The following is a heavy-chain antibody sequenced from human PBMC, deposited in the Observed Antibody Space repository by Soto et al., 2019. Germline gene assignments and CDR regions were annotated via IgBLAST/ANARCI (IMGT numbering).Heavy chain of an antibody. J-gene: IGHJ4*02. CDR2: IYYSGST. Sequence: QVQLQESGPGLVKPSETLSLTCTVSGGSVSSGSYYWSWIRQPPGKGLEWIGYIYYSGSTNYNPSLKSRVTISVDTSKNQFSLKLSSVTAADTAVYFCARATGTVLFDYWGQGTLVTVSS. CDR3: ARATGTVLFDY. CDR1: GGSVSSGSYY. D-gene: IGHD1-1*01. V-gene: IGHV4-61*01.